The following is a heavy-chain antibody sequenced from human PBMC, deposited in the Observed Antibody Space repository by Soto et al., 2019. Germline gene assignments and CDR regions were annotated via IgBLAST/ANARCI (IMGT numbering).Heavy chain of an antibody. CDR3: ARDSTMTSTWRGLDV. CDR2: IFYSGST. Sequence: QVQLQESGPGLVKPSQTLSLTCTVSGDSISTRDYFWGWVRQHPGKGLEWIGYIFYSGSTYYNPSLQSPLSITIDTSKNQFSLSLASVTAADTAIYYCARDSTMTSTWRGLDVWGQGTTVTVSS. J-gene: IGHJ6*02. V-gene: IGHV4-31*01. CDR1: GDSISTRDYF. D-gene: IGHD5-12*01.